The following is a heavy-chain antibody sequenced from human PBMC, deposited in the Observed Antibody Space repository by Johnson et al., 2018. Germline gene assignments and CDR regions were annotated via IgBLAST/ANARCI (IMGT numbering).Heavy chain of an antibody. CDR2: ISGRYGDT. V-gene: IGHV3-23*04. Sequence: VRLVQSGGGLVQPGGSLRLSCAASGFTFSSYAITWVRQAPGKGLEWVSGISGRYGDTYYADSVKGRFTLSRDNPKNTVYLQMNSLRADDTAVYYCGKIMTTERYYWYGVHVWGQGTTVSVSS. CDR1: GFTFSSYA. CDR3: GKIMTTERYYWYGVHV. J-gene: IGHJ6*02. D-gene: IGHD4-11*01.